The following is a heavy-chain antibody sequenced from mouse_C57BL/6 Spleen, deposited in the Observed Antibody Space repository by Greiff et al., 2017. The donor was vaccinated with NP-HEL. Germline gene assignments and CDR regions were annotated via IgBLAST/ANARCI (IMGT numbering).Heavy chain of an antibody. V-gene: IGHV1-69*01. J-gene: IGHJ2*01. CDR1: GYTFTSYW. CDR3: ATTVAGS. CDR2: IDPSDSYT. D-gene: IGHD1-1*01. Sequence: QVQLKQPGAELVMPGASVKLSCKASGYTFTSYWMHWVKQRPGHGLEWIGEIDPSDSYTNYNQKFKGKSTLTVDKSSSTAYMQLSSLTSEDSAVYYCATTVAGSWGQGTTLTVSS.